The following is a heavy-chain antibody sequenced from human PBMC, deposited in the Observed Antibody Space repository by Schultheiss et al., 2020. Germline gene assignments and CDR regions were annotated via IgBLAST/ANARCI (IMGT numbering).Heavy chain of an antibody. Sequence: GGSLRLSCAASGFTFSIYTMNWVRQAPGKGLEWISYISASGNTIYYADSVRGRFTISRDNSKNTLYLQMNSLRAEDTAVYYCANVKGGYQLLRLYYYYGMDVWGQGTTVTVSS. V-gene: IGHV3-48*01. J-gene: IGHJ6*02. D-gene: IGHD2-2*01. CDR1: GFTFSIYT. CDR3: ANVKGGYQLLRLYYYYGMDV. CDR2: ISASGNTI.